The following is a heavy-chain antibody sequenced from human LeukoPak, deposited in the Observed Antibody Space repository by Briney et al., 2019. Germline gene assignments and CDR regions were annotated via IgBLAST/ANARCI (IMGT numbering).Heavy chain of an antibody. D-gene: IGHD2-21*01. CDR2: IIPIFGTT. Sequence: SVKVSSEASGGTLSRSAISCGRQAPGQGPEWMGGIIPIFGTTNYAQKFQGRVTITADESTSTDYMELSSLRSEDTAVYYCARIVVIASRGYFDYWGQGTLVTVSS. V-gene: IGHV1-69*13. J-gene: IGHJ4*02. CDR3: ARIVVIASRGYFDY. CDR1: GGTLSRSA.